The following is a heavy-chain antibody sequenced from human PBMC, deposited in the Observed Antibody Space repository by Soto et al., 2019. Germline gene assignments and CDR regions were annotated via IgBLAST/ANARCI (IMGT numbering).Heavy chain of an antibody. Sequence: QVQLVESGGGVVQPGRSLRLSCAASGFTFSSYGMHWVRQAPGKGLEWVAVIWYDGSNKYYADSVKGRFTISRDNSKNTLYLQMNSLRAEDTAVYYCARDITPEGSYLEWFLKNYYYYGMDVWGQGTTVTVSS. D-gene: IGHD3-3*01. J-gene: IGHJ6*02. V-gene: IGHV3-33*01. CDR1: GFTFSSYG. CDR3: ARDITPEGSYLEWFLKNYYYYGMDV. CDR2: IWYDGSNK.